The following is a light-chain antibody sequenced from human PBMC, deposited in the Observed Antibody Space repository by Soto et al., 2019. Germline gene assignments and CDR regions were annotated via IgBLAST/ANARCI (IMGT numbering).Light chain of an antibody. Sequence: EIVMTQSPATLSVSPGERATLSCRASQSVSNNLAWYQQKPGQAPRLLIYGTSTRATGIAARFSGSGSGTGFTLTISSLQSEDFAVYYCQQYNNWPPLTFGGGTKVEIK. CDR2: GTS. CDR1: QSVSNN. CDR3: QQYNNWPPLT. J-gene: IGKJ4*01. V-gene: IGKV3-15*01.